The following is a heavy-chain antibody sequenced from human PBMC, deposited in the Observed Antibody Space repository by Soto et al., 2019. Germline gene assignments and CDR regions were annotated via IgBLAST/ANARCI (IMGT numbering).Heavy chain of an antibody. CDR2: IIPIFGTA. Sequence: SVKVSCKASGGTFSSYAISWVGQAPGQGLEWMGGIIPIFGTANYAKKFQGRVTITADKYTSTADMELSSRRSEEAAVYYCARGVLTGIAAPYYYHYGMDVWGQATTVTLSS. V-gene: IGHV1-69*06. CDR1: GGTFSSYA. D-gene: IGHD6-13*01. CDR3: ARGVLTGIAAPYYYHYGMDV. J-gene: IGHJ6*02.